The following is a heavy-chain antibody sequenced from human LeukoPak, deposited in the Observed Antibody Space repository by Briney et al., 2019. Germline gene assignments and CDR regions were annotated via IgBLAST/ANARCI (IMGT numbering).Heavy chain of an antibody. CDR1: GGSISSYY. J-gene: IGHJ4*02. D-gene: IGHD6-19*01. Sequence: PSETLSLTCTVSGGSISSYYGSWIRQPPGKGREWIGYIYYSGSTNYNPSLKSRVTISVDTSKNQFSLKLSSVTAADTAVYYCARVVSSGWPHYFDYWGQGTLVAVSS. CDR3: ARVVSSGWPHYFDY. CDR2: IYYSGST. V-gene: IGHV4-59*01.